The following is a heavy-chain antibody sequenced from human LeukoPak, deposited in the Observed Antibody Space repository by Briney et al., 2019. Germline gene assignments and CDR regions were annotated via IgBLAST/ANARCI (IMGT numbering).Heavy chain of an antibody. J-gene: IGHJ5*02. D-gene: IGHD3-16*01. CDR1: GGSFSGYY. Sequence: SETLSLTCAVYGGSFSGYYWSWIRQPPGKGLEWIGEINHSGSTNYNPSLKSRVTISVDTSKNQFSLKLSSVTAADTAVYYCARLRRSWFDPWGQGTLVTVSS. CDR2: INHSGST. CDR3: ARLRRSWFDP. V-gene: IGHV4-34*01.